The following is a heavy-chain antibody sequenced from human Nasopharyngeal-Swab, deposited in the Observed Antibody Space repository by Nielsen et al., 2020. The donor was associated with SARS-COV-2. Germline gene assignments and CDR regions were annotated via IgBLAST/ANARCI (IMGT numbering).Heavy chain of an antibody. V-gene: IGHV3-7*01. CDR1: GFTFSAFW. J-gene: IGHJ6*03. CDR3: FIGHYMDS. CDR2: IKEDGNEQ. Sequence: GESLKISCAASGFTFSAFWMSWVRQAQGRGLEWVANIKEDGNEQYYADSVKGRFTISRDNGKNSLFLEMNSLRAEDTAIYYCFIGHYMDSWGKGTAVIVSS.